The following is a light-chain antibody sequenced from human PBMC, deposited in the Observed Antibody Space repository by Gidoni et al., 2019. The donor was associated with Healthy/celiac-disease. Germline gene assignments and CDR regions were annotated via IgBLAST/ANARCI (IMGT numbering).Light chain of an antibody. CDR2: EGS. CDR3: CSYAGSSTLV. Sequence: QPALTQPAPVSGPPGQSITISCTGTSSDVGSDNLVSWYQQPPGKAPKLMIYEGSKRPSGVSNRFSGSKSGNTASLTISGLQAEDEADYYCCSYAGSSTLVFGGGTKLTVL. J-gene: IGLJ2*01. V-gene: IGLV2-23*01. CDR1: SSDVGSDNL.